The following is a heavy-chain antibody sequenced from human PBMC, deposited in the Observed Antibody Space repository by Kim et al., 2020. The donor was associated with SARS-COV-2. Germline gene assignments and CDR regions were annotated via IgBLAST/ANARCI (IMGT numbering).Heavy chain of an antibody. CDR3: ARERVGLIYGMDV. CDR2: ISSSSSST. J-gene: IGHJ6*02. Sequence: GGSLRLSCAASGFTFSSYSMNWVRQAPGKGLEWVSYISSSSSSTYYADSVKGRFTISRDNAKNSLYLQMNSLRDEDTAVYYCARERVGLIYGMDVWGQGTPVTVSS. V-gene: IGHV3-48*02. D-gene: IGHD3-10*01. CDR1: GFTFSSYS.